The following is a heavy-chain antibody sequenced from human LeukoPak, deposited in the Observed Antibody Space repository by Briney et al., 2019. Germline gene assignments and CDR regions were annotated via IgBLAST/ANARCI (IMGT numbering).Heavy chain of an antibody. CDR3: AKVVIFGVAMGAFDI. V-gene: IGHV3-7*01. CDR2: IKQDGSEK. D-gene: IGHD3-3*02. Sequence: GGSLRLSCAASGFTFSSYWMSWVRQAPGKGLEWVANIKQDGSEKYYVDSVKGRFTISRDNSKNTLYLQMNSLRAEDTAVYYCAKVVIFGVAMGAFDIWGQGTMVTVSS. CDR1: GFTFSSYW. J-gene: IGHJ3*02.